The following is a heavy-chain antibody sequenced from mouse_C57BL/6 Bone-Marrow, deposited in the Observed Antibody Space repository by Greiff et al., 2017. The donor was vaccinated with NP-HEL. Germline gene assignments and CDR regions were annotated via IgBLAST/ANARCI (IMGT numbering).Heavy chain of an antibody. CDR3: ARTPPYAYYAMDY. Sequence: EVQLQQSGPELVKPGASVKISCKASGYTFTDYYMNWVKQSHGKSLEWIGDINPNNGGTSYNQKFKGKATLTVDKSSSTAYMELRSLTSEDSAVYYCARTPPYAYYAMDYWGQGTSVTVSS. D-gene: IGHD2-10*02. CDR1: GYTFTDYY. V-gene: IGHV1-26*01. J-gene: IGHJ4*01. CDR2: INPNNGGT.